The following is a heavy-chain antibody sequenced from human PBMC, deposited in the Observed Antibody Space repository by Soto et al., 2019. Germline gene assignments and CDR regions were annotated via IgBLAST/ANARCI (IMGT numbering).Heavy chain of an antibody. CDR3: ARVLGSGYYYYGMDV. J-gene: IGHJ6*02. D-gene: IGHD3-10*01. CDR2: IWYDGSNK. CDR1: GFTFSSNG. V-gene: IGHV3-33*01. Sequence: PGGSLRLSCAASGFTFSSNGMHWVRQAPGKGLEWVAVIWYDGSNKYYADSVKGRFTISRDNSKNTLYLQMNSLRAEDTAMYYCARVLGSGYYYYGMDVWGPGTTVTSP.